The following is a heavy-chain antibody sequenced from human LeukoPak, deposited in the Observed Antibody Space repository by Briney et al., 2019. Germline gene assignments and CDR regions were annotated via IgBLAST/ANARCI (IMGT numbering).Heavy chain of an antibody. V-gene: IGHV3-23*01. D-gene: IGHD3-3*01. CDR1: GFTFSSYW. J-gene: IGHJ4*02. CDR3: AKEGGYYDFWSGYYPVWYFDY. Sequence: PGGSLRLSCAASGFTFSSYWMHWVRQAPGKGLVWVSAISGSGGSTYYADSVKGRFTISRDNSKNTLYLQMNSLRAEDTAVYYCAKEGGYYDFWSGYYPVWYFDYWGQGTLVTVSS. CDR2: ISGSGGST.